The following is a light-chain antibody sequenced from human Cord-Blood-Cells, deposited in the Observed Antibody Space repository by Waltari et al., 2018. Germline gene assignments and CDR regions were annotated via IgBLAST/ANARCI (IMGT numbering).Light chain of an antibody. Sequence: QLVLTQSPSASASLGASVKLTCTLSSGHSSYAIAWHQQQPEKGPRYLMKLNSDGSHSKGDGLPDRFSGARSGAARYLTISSLQSEDEADYYCQTWGTGIPHWVFGGGTKLTVL. CDR2: LNSDGSH. CDR3: QTWGTGIPHWV. J-gene: IGLJ3*02. V-gene: IGLV4-69*01. CDR1: SGHSSYA.